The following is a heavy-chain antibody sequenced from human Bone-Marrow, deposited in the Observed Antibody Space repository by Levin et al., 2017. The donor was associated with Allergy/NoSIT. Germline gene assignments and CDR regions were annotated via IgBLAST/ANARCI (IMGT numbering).Heavy chain of an antibody. CDR2: MNPSSGAT. CDR3: ARNLPLTGDFDF. D-gene: IGHD3-9*01. CDR1: GYTFISYD. Sequence: GASVKVSCKASGYTFISYDINWVRQATGQGLEWMGWMNPSSGATGYSQKVQGRVTLTRDTSISTAYMELSGLNSDDTAAYYCARNLPLTGDFDFWGQGTLVTVSS. J-gene: IGHJ4*02. V-gene: IGHV1-8*01.